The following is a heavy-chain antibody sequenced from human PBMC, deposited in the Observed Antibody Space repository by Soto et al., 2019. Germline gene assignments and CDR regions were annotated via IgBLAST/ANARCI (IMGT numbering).Heavy chain of an antibody. J-gene: IGHJ3*02. CDR3: ASYCAGDCYSVSYAFNM. D-gene: IGHD2-21*02. V-gene: IGHV4-4*02. CDR2: IYHSEST. CDR1: SGSIDNVYW. Sequence: SETLSLTCAVSSGSIDNVYWWSWVRQSPGKELEWIGEIYHSESTNYNPSLKSRVAMSVDKSKNQFSLRLNSVTAADTAVYYCASYCAGDCYSVSYAFNMWGQGTMVTVSS.